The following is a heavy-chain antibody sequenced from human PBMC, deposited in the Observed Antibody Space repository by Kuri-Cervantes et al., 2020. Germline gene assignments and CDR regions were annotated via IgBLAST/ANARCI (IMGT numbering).Heavy chain of an antibody. D-gene: IGHD3-10*01. CDR1: GFTFSSYA. CDR3: ARGVRGPRENYMDV. Sequence: GGSLRLSCAASGFTFSSYAMHWVRQAPGKGLEWVAVISYDGSNKYYADSVKGRFTISRDNSKNTLYLQMGSLRAEDMAVYYCARGVRGPRENYMDVWGKGTTVTVSS. J-gene: IGHJ6*03. CDR2: ISYDGSNK. V-gene: IGHV3-30*14.